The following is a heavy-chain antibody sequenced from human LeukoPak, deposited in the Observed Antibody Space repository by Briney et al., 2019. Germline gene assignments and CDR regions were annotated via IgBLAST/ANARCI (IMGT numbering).Heavy chain of an antibody. J-gene: IGHJ4*02. Sequence: ASVKVSCKASGYTFTGYYMHWVRQAPGQGLEWMGWINPNSGGTNYAQKFQGRVTMTRDTSISTAYMELSRLRSDDTAVYYCARERITMVRGVPKAPVYWGQGTLVTVSS. CDR2: INPNSGGT. CDR3: ARERITMVRGVPKAPVY. CDR1: GYTFTGYY. D-gene: IGHD3-10*01. V-gene: IGHV1-2*02.